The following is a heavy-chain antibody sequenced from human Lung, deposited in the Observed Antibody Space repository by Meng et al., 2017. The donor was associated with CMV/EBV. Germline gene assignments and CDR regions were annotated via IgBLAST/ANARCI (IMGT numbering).Heavy chain of an antibody. CDR2: IYWNDDK. V-gene: IGHV2-5*01. Sequence: VSGFSLSTDGVGVGWIRQPPGKALEWFALIYWNDDKRYRPSLRNRLTVTKDTSKNQVVLTMTNMDPVDTATYYCAHRIFWSGYYDYWGQGILVTVSS. J-gene: IGHJ4*02. D-gene: IGHD3-3*01. CDR3: AHRIFWSGYYDY. CDR1: GFSLSTDGVG.